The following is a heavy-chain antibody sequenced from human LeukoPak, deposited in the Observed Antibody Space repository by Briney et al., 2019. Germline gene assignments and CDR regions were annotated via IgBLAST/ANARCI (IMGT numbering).Heavy chain of an antibody. CDR3: ARSRIAMAGTFWFDP. Sequence: PSETLSLTCTVSGASISSYYWSWIRQSPGKGLEWIGYIYYSGTTNYNPSLKSRVTISGDPSKNQFSLELSSVTAADAAVYYCARSRIAMAGTFWFDPWGQGTLVIVSS. CDR1: GASISSYY. J-gene: IGHJ5*02. D-gene: IGHD6-19*01. V-gene: IGHV4-59*01. CDR2: IYYSGTT.